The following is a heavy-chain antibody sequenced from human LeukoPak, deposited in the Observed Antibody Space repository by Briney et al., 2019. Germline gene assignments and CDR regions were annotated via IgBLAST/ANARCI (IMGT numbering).Heavy chain of an antibody. Sequence: GASVKVSCKASGYTFTSYDINWVRQATGQGLEWMGWMNANSGDTGYAQNFQGRVTMTRNTSISTAYMELSSLRSEDTAVYYCARARIAVAGTFDYRGQGTLVTVSS. V-gene: IGHV1-8*01. CDR3: ARARIAVAGTFDY. CDR2: MNANSGDT. D-gene: IGHD6-19*01. J-gene: IGHJ4*02. CDR1: GYTFTSYD.